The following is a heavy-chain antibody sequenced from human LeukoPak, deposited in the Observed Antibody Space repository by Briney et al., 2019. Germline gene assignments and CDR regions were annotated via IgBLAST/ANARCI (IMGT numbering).Heavy chain of an antibody. CDR2: ISAYNGNT. V-gene: IGHV1-18*01. J-gene: IGHJ4*02. CDR3: ARGLGVYYYDSSGYTLFDY. Sequence: GASVKVSCKASGYTFTSYGISWVRQAPGQGLEWMGSISAYNGNTNYAQKLQGRVTMTTDTSTSTAYMELRSLRSDDTAVYYCARGLGVYYYDSSGYTLFDYWGQGTLVTVSS. CDR1: GYTFTSYG. D-gene: IGHD3-22*01.